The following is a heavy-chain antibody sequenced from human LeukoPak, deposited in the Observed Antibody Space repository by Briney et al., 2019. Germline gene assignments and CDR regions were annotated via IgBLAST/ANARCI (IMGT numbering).Heavy chain of an antibody. D-gene: IGHD2-15*01. Sequence: GGSLRLSCAASGFTFSSYEMNWVRQAPGKGLEGVSYISSSGSTLYYADSVKGRFTISRDNAMNSLYLQMNSLRAEDTAVYYCARDCGGGSCYGPYDAFDIWGQGTMVTVSS. J-gene: IGHJ3*02. V-gene: IGHV3-48*03. CDR3: ARDCGGGSCYGPYDAFDI. CDR1: GFTFSSYE. CDR2: ISSSGSTL.